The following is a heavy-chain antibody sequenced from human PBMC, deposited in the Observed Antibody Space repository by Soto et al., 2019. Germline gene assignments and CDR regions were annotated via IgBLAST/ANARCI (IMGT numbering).Heavy chain of an antibody. CDR3: ARTPGIAVAGGVDY. CDR2: TYYRSKWYN. Sequence: SQTLSLTCAISGDSVSSNSAAWNWIRRSPSRGLEWLGRTYYRSKWYNDYAVSVKSRITINPDTSKNQFSLQLNSVTPEDTAVYYCARTPGIAVAGGVDYWGQGTLVTVSS. V-gene: IGHV6-1*01. J-gene: IGHJ4*02. D-gene: IGHD6-19*01. CDR1: GDSVSSNSAA.